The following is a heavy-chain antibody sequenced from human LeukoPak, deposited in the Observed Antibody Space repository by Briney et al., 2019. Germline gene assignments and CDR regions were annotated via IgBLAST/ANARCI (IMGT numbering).Heavy chain of an antibody. CDR1: GGSISSDY. V-gene: IGHV4-59*08. D-gene: IGHD3-10*01. CDR2: IYNSGSN. CDR3: ATRGS. Sequence: SETLSLSCTVSGGSISSDYWQWIRQPPGKGLEWIGYIYNSGSNNYNPSLKSRVTISVDTSKNQFSLKLTSVTAADTAVYYCATRGSWGQGTLVTVSS. J-gene: IGHJ5*02.